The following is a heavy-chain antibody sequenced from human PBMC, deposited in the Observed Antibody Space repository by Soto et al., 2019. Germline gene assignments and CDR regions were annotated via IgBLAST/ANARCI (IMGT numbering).Heavy chain of an antibody. CDR3: ARHVDYYDSSGYVNPHYYYYGMDV. D-gene: IGHD3-22*01. V-gene: IGHV5-10-1*01. J-gene: IGHJ6*02. Sequence: PGESLKISCKGSGYSFTSYWIGWVRQMPGKGLEWMGRIDPSDSYTNYSPSFQGHVTISADKSISTAYLQWSSLKASDTAMYYCARHVDYYDSSGYVNPHYYYYGMDVWGQGTTVTVSS. CDR1: GYSFTSYW. CDR2: IDPSDSYT.